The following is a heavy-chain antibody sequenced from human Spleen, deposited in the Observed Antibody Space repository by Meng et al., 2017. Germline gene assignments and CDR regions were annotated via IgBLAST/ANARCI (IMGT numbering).Heavy chain of an antibody. CDR3: TTVLRFLEWLPN. V-gene: IGHV3-15*01. CDR1: GFTFSSYG. D-gene: IGHD3-3*01. J-gene: IGHJ4*02. Sequence: GESLKISCAASGFTFSSYGMNWVRQAPGKGLEWVGRIKSKTDGGTTDYAAPVKGRFTISRDDSKNTLYLQMNSLKTEDTAVYYCTTVLRFLEWLPNWGQGTLVTVSS. CDR2: IKSKTDGGTT.